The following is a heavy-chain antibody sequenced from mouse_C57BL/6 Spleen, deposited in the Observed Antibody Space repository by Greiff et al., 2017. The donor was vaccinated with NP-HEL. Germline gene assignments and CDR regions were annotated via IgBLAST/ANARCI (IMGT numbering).Heavy chain of an antibody. CDR2: IYPGDGDT. Sequence: QVTLKVSGPELVKPGASVKISCKASGYAFSSSWMNWVKQRPGKGLEWIGRIYPGDGDTNYNGKFKGKATLTADKSSSTAYMQLSSLTSEDSAVYFCARYGDGYYFDYWGQGTTLTVSS. CDR3: ARYGDGYYFDY. J-gene: IGHJ2*01. D-gene: IGHD2-3*01. V-gene: IGHV1-82*01. CDR1: GYAFSSSW.